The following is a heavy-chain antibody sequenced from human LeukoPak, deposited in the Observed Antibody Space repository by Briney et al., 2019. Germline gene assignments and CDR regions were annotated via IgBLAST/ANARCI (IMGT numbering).Heavy chain of an antibody. D-gene: IGHD6-13*01. Sequence: GGSLRLSCAASGFTFSSYWMSWVRQAPGKGLEWVAFIRYDGSNKYYADSVKGRFTISRDNSKNTLYLQMNSLRAEDTAVYYCAKEFDRSSWYKGDAFDIWGQGTMVTVSS. CDR3: AKEFDRSSWYKGDAFDI. V-gene: IGHV3-30*02. CDR1: GFTFSSYW. J-gene: IGHJ3*02. CDR2: IRYDGSNK.